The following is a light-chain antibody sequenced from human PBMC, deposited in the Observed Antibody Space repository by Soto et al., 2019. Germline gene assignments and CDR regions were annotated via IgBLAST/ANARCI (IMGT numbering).Light chain of an antibody. V-gene: IGKV3-20*01. CDR1: QSVSSY. CDR2: GAS. J-gene: IGKJ1*01. CDR3: QQYGSSGT. Sequence: EIVLTQSPGTLSLSPGGRAARSCRASQSVSSYLAWYQQKPGQAPRLLIYGASSRATGIPDRFSGSGSGTDFTLTISRLEPEDFAVYYCQQYGSSGTFGQGTKVDIK.